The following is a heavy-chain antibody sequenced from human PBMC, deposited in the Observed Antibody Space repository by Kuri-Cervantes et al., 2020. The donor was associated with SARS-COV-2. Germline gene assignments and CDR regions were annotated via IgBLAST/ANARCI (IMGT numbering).Heavy chain of an antibody. CDR2: IYYSGST. V-gene: IGHV4-59*01. CDR1: GGSISSYY. Sequence: SETLSLTCTVSGGSISSYYWSWIRQPPGKGLEWIGYIYYSGSTNYNPSLKSRVTISVDTSKNQFSLKLSSVTAADTAVYYCARFNIVVVVAATPVGGWFDPWGQGTLVTVSS. D-gene: IGHD2-15*01. CDR3: ARFNIVVVVAATPVGGWFDP. J-gene: IGHJ5*02.